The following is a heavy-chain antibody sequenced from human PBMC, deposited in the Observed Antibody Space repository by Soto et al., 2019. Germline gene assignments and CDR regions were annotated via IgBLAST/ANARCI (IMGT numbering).Heavy chain of an antibody. J-gene: IGHJ4*02. CDR2: FDPEEGET. CDR1: GYSLSELA. V-gene: IGHV1-24*01. Sequence: QVQLVQSGAEVKKPGASVRVSCKVFGYSLSELAIQWVRQAPGKGLEWMGGFDPEEGETIHAQTFQGRVIMPEDTSTDTAFMEFPSLRTEDTAMYYCAATIDYQRLFEYWGQGTLVTVSS. D-gene: IGHD3-16*01. CDR3: AATIDYQRLFEY.